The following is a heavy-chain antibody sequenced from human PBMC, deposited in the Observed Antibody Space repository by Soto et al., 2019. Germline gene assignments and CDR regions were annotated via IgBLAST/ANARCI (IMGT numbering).Heavy chain of an antibody. D-gene: IGHD3-10*01. V-gene: IGHV3-23*01. CDR2: SSGSGGST. J-gene: IGHJ4*02. CDR1: GFTFSSYA. CDR3: AKDQGYYGSGLPGY. Sequence: EVQLLESGGGLVQPGGSLRLSCAASGFTFSSYAMSWVRQAPGKGLEWVSASSGSGGSTYYADSVKGRFTISRDNSKNALYLQMNSLRAEDTAVYYCAKDQGYYGSGLPGYWGQGTLVTVSS.